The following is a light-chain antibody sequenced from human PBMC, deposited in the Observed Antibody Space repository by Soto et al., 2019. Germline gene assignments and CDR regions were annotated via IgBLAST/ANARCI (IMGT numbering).Light chain of an antibody. CDR2: AAS. CDR1: QSISTY. CDR3: QQSYSKTWT. J-gene: IGKJ1*01. V-gene: IGKV1-39*01. Sequence: DIHMTQSPSSLSASVGYRFTITCRASQSISTYLSWYQQKPGKAPKLLIFAASSLQSEVPSRFSGSRSGTDFTLTISGLQPEDFEAYYCQQSYSKTWTFGQWTKVDIK.